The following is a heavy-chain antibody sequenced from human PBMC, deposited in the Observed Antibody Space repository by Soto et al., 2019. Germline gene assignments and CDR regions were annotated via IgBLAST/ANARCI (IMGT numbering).Heavy chain of an antibody. Sequence: QVQLVQSGGEVKKPGASVKVSCKTSGYSFTTYGISWVRQAPGQGLEWIGWISTHNGDTEFAQNFQGRVTMTTDTSTTTAYMELRSLRSDDTAVYYCAREGSRPYYYYGMAVWGPGTTVTVSS. CDR2: ISTHNGDT. CDR3: AREGSRPYYYYGMAV. D-gene: IGHD2-15*01. V-gene: IGHV1-18*01. CDR1: GYSFTTYG. J-gene: IGHJ6*02.